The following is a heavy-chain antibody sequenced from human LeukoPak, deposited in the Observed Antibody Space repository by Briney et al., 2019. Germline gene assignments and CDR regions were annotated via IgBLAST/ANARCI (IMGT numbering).Heavy chain of an antibody. CDR3: ARHRADYYDSSGQYFQH. CDR2: IYYSGST. J-gene: IGHJ1*01. CDR1: GGSFSGYY. V-gene: IGHV4-59*08. Sequence: SETLSLTCAVYGGSFSGYYWSWIRQPPGKGLQWIGYIYYSGSTNYNPSLKSRVTISVDTSKNQFSLKLSSVTAADTAVYYCARHRADYYDSSGQYFQHWGQGTLVTVSS. D-gene: IGHD3-22*01.